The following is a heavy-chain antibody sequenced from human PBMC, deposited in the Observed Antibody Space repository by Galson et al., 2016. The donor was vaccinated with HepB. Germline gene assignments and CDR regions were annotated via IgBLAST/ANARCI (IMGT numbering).Heavy chain of an antibody. V-gene: IGHV4-61*01. CDR2: IYYIRST. D-gene: IGHD3-9*01. CDR1: GVSVDSGTSY. Sequence: SETLSLTCSVSGVSVDSGTSYWSWTRQPPGKGLEWLGYIYYIRSTNYNPSLKSRVAISVDTSKNQFSLKLTSVTAADTAVYYCAVGPYDVLTGGLNYFDYWGQGTLVTVSP. J-gene: IGHJ4*02. CDR3: AVGPYDVLTGGLNYFDY.